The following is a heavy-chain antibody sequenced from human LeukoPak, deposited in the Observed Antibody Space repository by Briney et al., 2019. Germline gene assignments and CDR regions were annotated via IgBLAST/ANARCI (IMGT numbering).Heavy chain of an antibody. CDR2: ISYGGSNK. CDR1: GFTFSSYA. CDR3: ASPHYYDSSGYYGDYYYYGMDV. V-gene: IGHV3-30*04. D-gene: IGHD3-22*01. Sequence: PGRSLRLSCAASGFTFSSYAMHWVRQAPGKGLEWVAVISYGGSNKYYADSVKGRFTISRDNSKNTLYLQMNSLRAEDTAVYYCASPHYYDSSGYYGDYYYYGMDVWGQGTTVAVSS. J-gene: IGHJ6*02.